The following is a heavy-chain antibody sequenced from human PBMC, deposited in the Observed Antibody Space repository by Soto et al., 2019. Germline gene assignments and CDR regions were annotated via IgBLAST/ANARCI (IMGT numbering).Heavy chain of an antibody. D-gene: IGHD6-13*01. CDR3: TKDINSGRDAFDI. J-gene: IGHJ3*02. Sequence: DVQLVESGGGLVQPGRSLRLSCAVSGFTFEDHAMHWVRQAPGKGLEWVSGISWNGGIVGYADSVKGRFTISRDNAKNFLYLQMNSLRAEDTALYYCTKDINSGRDAFDIWGQGTMVTVSS. V-gene: IGHV3-9*01. CDR2: ISWNGGIV. CDR1: GFTFEDHA.